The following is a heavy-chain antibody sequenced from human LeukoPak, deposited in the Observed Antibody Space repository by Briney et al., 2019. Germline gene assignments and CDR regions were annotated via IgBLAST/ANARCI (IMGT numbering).Heavy chain of an antibody. J-gene: IGHJ4*02. V-gene: IGHV3-73*01. D-gene: IGHD1-26*01. Sequence: PGGSLRLSCAASGFTFSSYWMSWVRQASGKGLEWVGRIRSKANSYATAYAASVKGRFTISRDDSKNTAYLQMNSLKTEDTAVYYCTRPYSHYWGQGTLVTVSS. CDR2: IRSKANSYAT. CDR1: GFTFSSYW. CDR3: TRPYSHY.